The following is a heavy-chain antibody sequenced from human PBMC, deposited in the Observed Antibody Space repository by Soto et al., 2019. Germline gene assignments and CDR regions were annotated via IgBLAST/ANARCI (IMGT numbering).Heavy chain of an antibody. D-gene: IGHD3-3*01. CDR1: GGSISSGGYY. J-gene: IGHJ5*02. CDR3: ARAYYYDFWSGYPNWFDP. Sequence: PSETLSLTCTVSGGSISSGGYYWSWIRQHPGKGLEWIGYIYYSGSTYYNPSLKSRVTISVDTSKKQFSLKLSSVTAADTAVYYCARAYYYDFWSGYPNWFDPWGQGTLVTV. V-gene: IGHV4-31*03. CDR2: IYYSGST.